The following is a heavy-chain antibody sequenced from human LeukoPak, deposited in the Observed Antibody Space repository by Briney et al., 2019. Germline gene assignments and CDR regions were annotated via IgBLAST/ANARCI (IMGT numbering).Heavy chain of an antibody. CDR3: AKDLHIVVVPAAIPVSGY. CDR2: IRYDGSNK. V-gene: IGHV3-30*02. CDR1: GFTFSSYG. J-gene: IGHJ4*02. Sequence: GGSLRLSCAASGFTFSSYGMHWVRQAPGKGLEGVAFIRYDGSNKYYADSVKGRFTISRDNSKNTLYLQMNSLRAEDTAVYYCAKDLHIVVVPAAIPVSGYWGQGTLVTVSS. D-gene: IGHD2-2*02.